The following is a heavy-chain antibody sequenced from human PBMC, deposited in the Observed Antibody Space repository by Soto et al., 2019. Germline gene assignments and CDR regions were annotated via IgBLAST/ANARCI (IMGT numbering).Heavy chain of an antibody. CDR2: ISGSGGST. CDR1: GFTFSSYA. D-gene: IGHD2-2*01. J-gene: IGHJ6*03. Sequence: LSLTCAASGFTFSSYAMSWVRQAPGKGLEWVSAISGSGGSTYYADSVKGRFTISRDNSNNTLYLQMNSLRAEDTAVYYCGEDQVPYPLHYYYNYYMDVWGKGTTVTVSS. CDR3: GEDQVPYPLHYYYNYYMDV. V-gene: IGHV3-23*01.